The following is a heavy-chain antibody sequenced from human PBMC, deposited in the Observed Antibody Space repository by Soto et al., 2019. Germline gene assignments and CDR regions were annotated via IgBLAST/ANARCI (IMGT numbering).Heavy chain of an antibody. J-gene: IGHJ1*01. Sequence: VQLVESGGGVVQPGKSLTLSCAASGFTFSDYGMHWVRQAPGKGLEWVAVIWYDGSGKNYEDSVKGRFTISRDNSKNTLYLQMKSLTADDTAIYYCAADGLVAATRCGYLQQWGQGTLVAVSS. CDR3: AADGLVAATRCGYLQQ. CDR1: GFTFSDYG. D-gene: IGHD2-15*01. V-gene: IGHV3-33*01. CDR2: IWYDGSGK.